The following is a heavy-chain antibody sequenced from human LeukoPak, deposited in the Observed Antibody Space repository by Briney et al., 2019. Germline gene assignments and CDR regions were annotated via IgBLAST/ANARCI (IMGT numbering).Heavy chain of an antibody. CDR3: ARRAPYGDFSFDP. Sequence: GGSLRLSCAASGFTFSTYSMDWVRQAPGKGLEWVSYISSGSSTLYYADSVKGRFTISRDNAKNSLFLQMDSLRAEDTAVYYCARRAPYGDFSFDPWGQGTLVTVSS. V-gene: IGHV3-48*01. J-gene: IGHJ5*02. CDR1: GFTFSTYS. D-gene: IGHD4-17*01. CDR2: ISSGSSTL.